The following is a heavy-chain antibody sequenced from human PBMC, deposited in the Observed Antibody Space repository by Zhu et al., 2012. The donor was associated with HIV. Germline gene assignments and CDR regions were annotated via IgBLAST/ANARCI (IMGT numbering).Heavy chain of an antibody. CDR3: ARKEEVSGSLNLDY. D-gene: IGHD3-10*01. J-gene: IGHJ4*02. CDR1: GGSFSDYY. V-gene: IGHV4-34*01. CDR2: INHSGST. Sequence: QVQLQQWGAGLLKPSETLSLTCAVYGGSFSDYYWSWIRQPPGKGLEWIGEINHSGSTNYNPSLKSRVTISVDTSKNQFSLKVRSVTAADTAVYYCARKEEVSGSLNLDYWGQGTLVTVSS.